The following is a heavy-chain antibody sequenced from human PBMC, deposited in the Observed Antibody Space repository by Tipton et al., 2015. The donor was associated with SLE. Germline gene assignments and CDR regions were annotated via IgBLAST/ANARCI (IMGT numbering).Heavy chain of an antibody. J-gene: IGHJ5*01. CDR1: GFTFSTYA. D-gene: IGHD2-15*01. Sequence: SLRLSCAASGFTFSTYAMSWVRQAPGRGLEWVSVIYSGGSSTYYADSVKGRFTISRDDSKNTLYLQMNSLRAEDTAVYYCAKLGYCSGGTCYISSGFDSWGQGALVTVSS. V-gene: IGHV3-23*03. CDR2: IYSGGSST. CDR3: AKLGYCSGGTCYISSGFDS.